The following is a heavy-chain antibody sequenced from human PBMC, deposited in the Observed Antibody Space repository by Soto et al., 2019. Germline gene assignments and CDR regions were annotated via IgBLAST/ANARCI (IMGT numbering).Heavy chain of an antibody. CDR1: GFTFSSYS. CDR3: ARGERGYYGSGSYSTY. CDR2: ISSSSSYI. J-gene: IGHJ4*02. Sequence: EVQLVESGGGLVKPRGSLRLSCAASGFTFSSYSMNWVRQAPGKGLEWVSSISSSSSYIYYADSVKGRFTISRDNAKNSLYLQMNSLRAEDTAVYYCARGERGYYGSGSYSTYWGQGTLVTVSS. V-gene: IGHV3-21*01. D-gene: IGHD3-10*01.